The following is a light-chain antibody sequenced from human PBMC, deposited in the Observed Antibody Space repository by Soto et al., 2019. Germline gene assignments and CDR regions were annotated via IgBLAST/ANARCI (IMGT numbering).Light chain of an antibody. Sequence: ITQNPATLSVSPGERATLSCRASHSVSSGLAWYQQKPGQAPRLLIYDASTRATGIPARFSGGGSGTEFTLTIGSLQSEDFAVYYCQQYNNWPETFGQGTKVDIK. J-gene: IGKJ1*01. CDR2: DAS. V-gene: IGKV3-15*01. CDR1: HSVSSG. CDR3: QQYNNWPET.